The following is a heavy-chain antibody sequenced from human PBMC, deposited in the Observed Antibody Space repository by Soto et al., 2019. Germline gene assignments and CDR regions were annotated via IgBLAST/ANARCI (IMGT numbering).Heavy chain of an antibody. J-gene: IGHJ4*02. Sequence: ASVKVSCKASGYTFTGYYMQWVRQAPGQGLEWMGIINPSGGRTTYAQKFQGRVTMTSNTSTSTVYMELSSLRYEDTAVYYCARHGVAGPITGPKGYWGQGTLATVSS. CDR1: GYTFTGYY. D-gene: IGHD1-20*01. V-gene: IGHV1-46*01. CDR3: ARHGVAGPITGPKGY. CDR2: INPSGGRT.